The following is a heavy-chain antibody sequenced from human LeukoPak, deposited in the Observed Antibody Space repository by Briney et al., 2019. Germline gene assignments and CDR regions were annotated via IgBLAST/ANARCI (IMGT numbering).Heavy chain of an antibody. CDR2: ISAYNGNT. CDR1: GYTFTSYG. V-gene: IGHV1-18*01. Sequence: ASVNVSCKAPGYTFTSYGISWVRQAPGQGLEWMGWISAYNGNTNYAQKLQGRVTMTTDTSTSTAYMELRSLRSDDTAVYYCARVPLWFGELSPLDYWGQGTLVTVSS. D-gene: IGHD3-10*01. J-gene: IGHJ4*02. CDR3: ARVPLWFGELSPLDY.